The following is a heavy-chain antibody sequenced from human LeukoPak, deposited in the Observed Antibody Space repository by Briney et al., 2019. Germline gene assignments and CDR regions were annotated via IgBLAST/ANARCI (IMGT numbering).Heavy chain of an antibody. CDR2: ISSSSSYI. D-gene: IGHD2-15*01. J-gene: IGHJ3*02. Sequence: GGSLRLSCAASGFTFSSYEINWVRQAPGKGLEWVSSISSSSSYIYYADSVKGRFTISRDNAKNSLYLQMNSLRAEDTAVYYCARDSGRDAFDIWGQGTMVTVSS. CDR3: ARDSGRDAFDI. CDR1: GFTFSSYE. V-gene: IGHV3-21*01.